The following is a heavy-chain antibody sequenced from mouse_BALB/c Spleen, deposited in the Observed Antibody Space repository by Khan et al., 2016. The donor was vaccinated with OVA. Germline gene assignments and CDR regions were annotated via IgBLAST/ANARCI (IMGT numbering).Heavy chain of an antibody. CDR2: ISSGGDHT. D-gene: IGHD4-1*01. V-gene: IGHV5-6*01. CDR1: GITFSSYS. J-gene: IGHJ3*01. Sequence: EVQLQESGGDLVKPGGSLKLSCAASGITFSSYSMSWVRQTPDKRLEWVASISSGGDHTYYPDSVKGRFTISRDNAKNTLYLQMSDLKSEDTAMYYCADHLTGSFAYWGQGTLVTVSA. CDR3: ADHLTGSFAY.